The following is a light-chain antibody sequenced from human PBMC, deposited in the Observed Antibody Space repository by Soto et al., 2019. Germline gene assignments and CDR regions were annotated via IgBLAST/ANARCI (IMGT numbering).Light chain of an antibody. CDR3: QQRSNWPPLT. CDR1: QSVSSF. V-gene: IGKV3-11*01. CDR2: DAS. Sequence: EIVLTQSPATLSLSPGERATLSCRASQSVSSFLAWYQQKPGQAPRLLIYDASNRATGIPARFSGSGSGTDVTLTIDSLEPEDFAVYYCQQRSNWPPLTFGGGTKVDI. J-gene: IGKJ4*01.